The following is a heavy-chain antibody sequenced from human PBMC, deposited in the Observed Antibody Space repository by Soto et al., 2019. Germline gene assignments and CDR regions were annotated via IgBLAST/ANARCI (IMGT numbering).Heavy chain of an antibody. V-gene: IGHV3-23*01. CDR3: AKGITGTSGDY. Sequence: GGSLRLSCAASGFTFSSYAMSWVRQAPGKGLEWVSAISGGGGTTYYADSVKGRFTISRDNSKYTLYLQMNSLRAEDTAVYYCAKGITGTSGDYWGQGTLVTVSS. D-gene: IGHD1-7*01. CDR2: ISGGGGTT. CDR1: GFTFSSYA. J-gene: IGHJ4*02.